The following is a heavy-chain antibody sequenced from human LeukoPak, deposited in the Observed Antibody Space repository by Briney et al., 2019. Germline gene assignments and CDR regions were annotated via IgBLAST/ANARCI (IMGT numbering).Heavy chain of an antibody. CDR1: GFTVSSKY. CDR2: IYSGGST. J-gene: IGHJ4*02. D-gene: IGHD3-16*01. Sequence: PGGSLRLSCAASGFTVSSKYMTWVRQAPGKGLEWVSVIYSGGSTYYADSVKGRFTISRDNSKNTLYLQMNSLRAEDTAVYYCAKGLFFRGTIPTGFDYWGQGTLVTVSS. V-gene: IGHV3-53*01. CDR3: AKGLFFRGTIPTGFDY.